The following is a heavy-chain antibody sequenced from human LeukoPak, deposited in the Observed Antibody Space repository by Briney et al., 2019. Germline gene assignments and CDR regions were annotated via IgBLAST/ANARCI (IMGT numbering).Heavy chain of an antibody. CDR1: GGSISSYY. V-gene: IGHV4-59*01. CDR3: ARDRGNYFDY. Sequence: PSETLSLTCTVSGGSISSYYWSWIRQPPGKGLEWIGYISYSGTTNYNPSLKSRVTISVAPSKNQFSLKLRSVTAPDTAVYYCARDRGNYFDYWGQGTLVTVSP. D-gene: IGHD6-13*01. CDR2: ISYSGTT. J-gene: IGHJ4*02.